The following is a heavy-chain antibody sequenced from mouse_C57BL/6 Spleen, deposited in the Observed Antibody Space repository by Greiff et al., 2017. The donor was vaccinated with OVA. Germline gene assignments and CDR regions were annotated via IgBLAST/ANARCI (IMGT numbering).Heavy chain of an antibody. CDR2: IDPSDSET. Sequence: QVQLKEPGAELVRPGSSVKLSCKASGYTFTSYWMHWVKQRPIQGLEWIGNIDPSDSETHYNQKFKDKATLTVDKSSSTAYMQLSSLTSEDSAVYYCARGYYYGSSYPFAYWGQGTLVTVSA. J-gene: IGHJ3*01. CDR1: GYTFTSYW. CDR3: ARGYYYGSSYPFAY. D-gene: IGHD1-1*01. V-gene: IGHV1-52*01.